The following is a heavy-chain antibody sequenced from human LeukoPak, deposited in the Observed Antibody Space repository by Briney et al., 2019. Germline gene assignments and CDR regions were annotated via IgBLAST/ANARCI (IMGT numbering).Heavy chain of an antibody. Sequence: GGSLRLSCAASGFIFSSYAMHWVRQTPGKGLEWVAVISHDESIKLYAESVKGRFTISRDNSKNTLYVQMNSLRAEDTAVYYCAKDLRYYYDSSGYQLDYWGQGTLVTVSS. CDR2: ISHDESIK. D-gene: IGHD3-22*01. J-gene: IGHJ4*02. V-gene: IGHV3-30-3*01. CDR3: AKDLRYYYDSSGYQLDY. CDR1: GFIFSSYA.